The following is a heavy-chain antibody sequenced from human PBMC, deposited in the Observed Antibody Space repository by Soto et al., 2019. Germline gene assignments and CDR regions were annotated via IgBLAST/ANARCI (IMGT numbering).Heavy chain of an antibody. D-gene: IGHD2-15*01. Sequence: GGSLRLSCAASGFTFSSYAMHWVRQAPGKGLEWVAVISYDGSNKYYADSVKGRFTISRDNSKNTLYLQMNSLRAEDTAVYYCARDLVFTRTKSEYYYYGMDVWGQGTTVTVSS. CDR2: ISYDGSNK. CDR3: ARDLVFTRTKSEYYYYGMDV. CDR1: GFTFSSYA. V-gene: IGHV3-30-3*01. J-gene: IGHJ6*02.